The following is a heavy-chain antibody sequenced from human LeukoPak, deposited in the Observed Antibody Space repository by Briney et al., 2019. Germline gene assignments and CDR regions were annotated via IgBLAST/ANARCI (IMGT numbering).Heavy chain of an antibody. Sequence: SETLSLTCTVSGGSISGYYWSWIRQPPGKGLEWIGYIYDSGNTNKNPSLKSRVTISVDTSKNQFSLRLSSVTAADTAVYYCARDTALVTADPYFDYWGQGTLVTVSS. J-gene: IGHJ4*02. D-gene: IGHD5-18*01. V-gene: IGHV4-59*01. CDR3: ARDTALVTADPYFDY. CDR2: IYDSGNT. CDR1: GGSISGYY.